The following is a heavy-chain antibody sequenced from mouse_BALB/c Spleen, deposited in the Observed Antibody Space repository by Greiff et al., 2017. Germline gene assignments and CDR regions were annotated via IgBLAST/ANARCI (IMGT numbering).Heavy chain of an antibody. D-gene: IGHD1-1*01. Sequence: VKLQESGPGLVQPSQCLSISCTASGFSLTSYGVHWVRQSPGKGLEWLGVIWSGGSTDYNAAFISRLSISKDNSKSQVFFKMNSLQANDSAVYYCARHYYYGSSYAMDYWGQGTTVTVSS. J-gene: IGHJ4*01. CDR2: IWSGGST. V-gene: IGHV2-2*02. CDR1: GFSLTSYG. CDR3: ARHYYYGSSYAMDY.